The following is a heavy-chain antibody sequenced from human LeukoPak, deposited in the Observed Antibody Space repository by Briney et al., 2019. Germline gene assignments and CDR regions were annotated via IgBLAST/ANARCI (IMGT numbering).Heavy chain of an antibody. D-gene: IGHD1-1*01. CDR2: ISYDGGYK. J-gene: IGHJ6*03. V-gene: IGHV3-30*01. CDR3: ARDQGDAGNRIKRDGHYMDV. Sequence: GRSLRLSCAASGFIFSSYAIHWVRQAPGGGLQWVAVISYDGGYKFYADSVKGRFITSRDNSKNTLDLQMNSLRPEDTAVYYCARDQGDAGNRIKRDGHYMDVWGKGTTVTVSS. CDR1: GFIFSSYA.